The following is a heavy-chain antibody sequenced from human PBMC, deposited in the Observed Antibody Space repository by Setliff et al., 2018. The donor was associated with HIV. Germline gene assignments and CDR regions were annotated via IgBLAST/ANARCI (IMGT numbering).Heavy chain of an antibody. J-gene: IGHJ6*04. CDR1: GFIFSDYG. CDR3: ARGVDSYMDV. Sequence: LRLSCAAAGFIFSDYGIHWVRQAPGKELEWVAVVWYDGSNKNYADTVKGRFTISRDNSKNTLYLQMSSLRADDTAVYYCARGVDSYMDVWGKGTTVTVSS. CDR2: VWYDGSNK. V-gene: IGHV3-33*01. D-gene: IGHD5-12*01.